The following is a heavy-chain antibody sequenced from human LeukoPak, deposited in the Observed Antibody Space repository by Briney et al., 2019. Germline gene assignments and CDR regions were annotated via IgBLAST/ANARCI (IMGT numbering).Heavy chain of an antibody. CDR2: ISGSGGST. CDR1: GFTFSSYA. D-gene: IGHD3-10*01. Sequence: GGSLRLSCAASGFTFSSYAMSWVRQAPGKGLEWVLAISGSGGSTYYADSVKGRFTISGDNSKNTLYLQMNSLRAEDTAVYYCAKGGTLFLVRGVPHYWGQGTLVTVSS. J-gene: IGHJ4*02. V-gene: IGHV3-23*01. CDR3: AKGGTLFLVRGVPHY.